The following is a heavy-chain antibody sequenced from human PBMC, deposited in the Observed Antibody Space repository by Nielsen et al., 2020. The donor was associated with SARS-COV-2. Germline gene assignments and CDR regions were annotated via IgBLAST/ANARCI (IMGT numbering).Heavy chain of an antibody. J-gene: IGHJ3*02. CDR1: GYTFTSYA. CDR2: INAGNGNT. CDR3: ARASGYSYGPGAFDI. Sequence: ASVKVSCKASGYTFTSYAMHWVRQAPGQRLEWMGWINAGNGNTKYSQKFRGRVTITRDTSASTAYMELSGLSSEDTAVYYCARASGYSYGPGAFDIWGQGTMVTVSS. D-gene: IGHD5-18*01. V-gene: IGHV1-3*01.